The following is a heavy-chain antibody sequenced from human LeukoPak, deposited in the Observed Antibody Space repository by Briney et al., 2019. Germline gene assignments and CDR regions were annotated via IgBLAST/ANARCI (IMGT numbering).Heavy chain of an antibody. D-gene: IGHD5-12*01. CDR2: IDSSASTT. CDR1: RFYFSTYD. J-gene: IGHJ4*02. V-gene: IGHV3-48*03. Sequence: GGSLRLSCTASRFYFSTYDMNWVCQVPGKGLEWVSYIDSSASTTYYAGSVQGRFTISRDNAKNSLYLQMRSLRVEDTAFYYCASAHGGSGYDRPFDYWGQGTLVTVSS. CDR3: ASAHGGSGYDRPFDY.